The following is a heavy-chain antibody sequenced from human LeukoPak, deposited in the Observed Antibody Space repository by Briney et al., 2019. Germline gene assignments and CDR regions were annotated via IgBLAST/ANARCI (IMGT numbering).Heavy chain of an antibody. CDR1: GFTFSSYA. Sequence: GGSLRLSCAASGFTFSSYAMSWVRQAPGKGLEWVSRISGSGGSTYYTDPVKGRFTISRDNSKNTLYLQMNSLRGEDTALYYCATPHTGPGGGTNYPPHYWGQGTLATVSS. V-gene: IGHV3-23*01. D-gene: IGHD3-10*01. CDR2: ISGSGGST. CDR3: ATPHTGPGGGTNYPPHY. J-gene: IGHJ4*02.